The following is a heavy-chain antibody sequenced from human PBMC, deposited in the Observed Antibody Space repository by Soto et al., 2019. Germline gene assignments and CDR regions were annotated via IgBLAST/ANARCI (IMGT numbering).Heavy chain of an antibody. J-gene: IGHJ6*03. Sequence: GGSLRLSCAASGFTFSSYWMSWVRQAPGKGLEWVANIKQDGSEKYYVDSVKGRFTISRDNAKNSLYLQMNSLRAEDTAVYYCARDSSSFPHSSFPLFYYYYYMDVWGKGTTVTVSS. CDR1: GFTFSSYW. CDR3: ARDSSSFPHSSFPLFYYYYYMDV. V-gene: IGHV3-7*01. D-gene: IGHD6-6*01. CDR2: IKQDGSEK.